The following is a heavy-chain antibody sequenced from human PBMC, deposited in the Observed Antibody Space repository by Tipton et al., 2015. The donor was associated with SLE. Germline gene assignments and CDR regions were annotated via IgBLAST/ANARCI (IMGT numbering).Heavy chain of an antibody. Sequence: TLSLTCTVSGGSISSHYWSWIRQPPGKGLEWFGYIYYSGSTNYNPSLKSRVTISVDTSKNQFSLKLTSVTAADTAVYYCARGRAGVGATTGYYYYMDVWGKGTTVTVSS. CDR1: GGSISSHY. CDR3: ARGRAGVGATTGYYYYMDV. D-gene: IGHD1-26*01. V-gene: IGHV4-59*11. J-gene: IGHJ6*03. CDR2: IYYSGST.